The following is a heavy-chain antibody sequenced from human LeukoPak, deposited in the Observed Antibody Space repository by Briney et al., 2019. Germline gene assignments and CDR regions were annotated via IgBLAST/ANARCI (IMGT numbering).Heavy chain of an antibody. J-gene: IGHJ4*02. CDR1: GFTFSDYD. CDR2: ISISGSTI. V-gene: IGHV3-11*01. CDR3: AKDYYDPYYFDY. Sequence: PGGSLRLSCAASGFTFSDYDMSWFRQAPGKGLEWVSYISISGSTIYYADSVKGRFTISRDNAKSSLYLQMNSLRAEDTAIYYCAKDYYDPYYFDYWGQGTLVTVSS. D-gene: IGHD3-3*01.